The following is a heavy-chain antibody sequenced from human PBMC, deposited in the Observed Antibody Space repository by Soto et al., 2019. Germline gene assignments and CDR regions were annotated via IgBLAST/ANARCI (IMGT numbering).Heavy chain of an antibody. D-gene: IGHD3-9*01. CDR1: GFTFSSYA. CDR2: ISSNGGST. V-gene: IGHV3-64*01. J-gene: IGHJ1*01. Sequence: GGSLRLSCAAPGFTFSSYAMHWVRQAPGKGLEYVSAISSNGGSTYYANSVKGRFTISRDNSKNTLYLQMGSLRAEDMAVYYCARGPAFDWLYKAEYFQHWGQGTLVTVSS. CDR3: ARGPAFDWLYKAEYFQH.